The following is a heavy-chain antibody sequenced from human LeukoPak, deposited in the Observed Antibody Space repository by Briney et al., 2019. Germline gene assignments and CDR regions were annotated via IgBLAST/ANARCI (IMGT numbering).Heavy chain of an antibody. Sequence: GGSLRLSCAASGFTFSNFAMSWVRQAPGKGLQWVSGLSSGGRSTFYTDSVKGRFTISRDNSKNTLYLQMNSLRADDTAVYYCAKDRGVGVSNWFDPWGPGTLVTVSS. J-gene: IGHJ5*02. V-gene: IGHV3-23*01. CDR2: LSSGGRST. CDR1: GFTFSNFA. CDR3: AKDRGVGVSNWFDP. D-gene: IGHD3-10*01.